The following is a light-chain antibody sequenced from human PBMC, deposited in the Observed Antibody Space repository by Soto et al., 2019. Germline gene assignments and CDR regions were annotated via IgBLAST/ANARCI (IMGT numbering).Light chain of an antibody. V-gene: IGKV3-20*01. CDR2: GAS. CDR3: QQYGSLPWT. J-gene: IGKJ1*01. Sequence: EIALTQSPGTLSLSPGERATLSCRASQSVRSNYLAWYQQKPGQAPRLLIYGASSRATGIPDRFSGSGSETDFTLTITRLEPEDFAVYSCQQYGSLPWTFGQGTKVEIK. CDR1: QSVRSNY.